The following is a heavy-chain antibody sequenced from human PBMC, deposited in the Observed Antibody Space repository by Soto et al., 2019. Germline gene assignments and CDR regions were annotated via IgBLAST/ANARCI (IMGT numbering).Heavy chain of an antibody. CDR1: GFTVNNNY. CDR3: AASPSAGY. Sequence: EVQLVETGGGLIQPGGSLRLSCAVSGFTVNNNYMQWVRQAPGQGLEWVSLIYSGGGTYYADSVKGRFTISRDSNTLYLQMNTLRVEDTAVYYCAASPSAGYWGRGTLVTVSS. CDR2: IYSGGGT. J-gene: IGHJ4*02. V-gene: IGHV3-53*02.